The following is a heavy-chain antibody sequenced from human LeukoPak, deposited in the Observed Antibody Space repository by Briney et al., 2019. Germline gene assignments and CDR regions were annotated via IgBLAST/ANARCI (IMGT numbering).Heavy chain of an antibody. J-gene: IGHJ5*02. Sequence: ASVKVSCKVSGYTLTELSMHWVRQAPGQGLEWMGWINPNSGNTGYAQKFQGRVTFTRNTSISTAYMELSSLRSEDTTVYYCARAGRFDSGHAWFDPWGQGTLVTVS. D-gene: IGHD5-12*01. V-gene: IGHV1-8*03. CDR3: ARAGRFDSGHAWFDP. CDR1: GYTLTELS. CDR2: INPNSGNT.